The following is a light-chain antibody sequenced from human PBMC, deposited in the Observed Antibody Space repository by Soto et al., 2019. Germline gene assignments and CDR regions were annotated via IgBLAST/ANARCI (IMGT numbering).Light chain of an antibody. CDR1: QSIRSY. V-gene: IGKV1-39*01. J-gene: IGKJ1*01. Sequence: IQMTHSPSSLSASVVEIVTITFRSSQSIRSYLNWYQQKPGKAPKLLMYAASGLQTGVPSRFSGSGSGTDFTLSISSLQREDFATYYCQQSYITPPGTFGQGTKVDI. CDR2: AAS. CDR3: QQSYITPPGT.